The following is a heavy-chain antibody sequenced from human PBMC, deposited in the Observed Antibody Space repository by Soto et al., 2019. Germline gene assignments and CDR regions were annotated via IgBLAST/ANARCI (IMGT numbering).Heavy chain of an antibody. J-gene: IGHJ4*02. V-gene: IGHV4-59*08. D-gene: IGHD4-17*01. CDR3: AVHDYGDYDVDY. Sequence: PSETLSLTCTVSGGSISSYYWSWIRQPPGKGLEWIGYIYYSGSTNYNPSLKSRVTISVDTSKNQFSLKLSSVTAADTAVYYCAVHDYGDYDVDYWGQGTLVTVSS. CDR2: IYYSGST. CDR1: GGSISSYY.